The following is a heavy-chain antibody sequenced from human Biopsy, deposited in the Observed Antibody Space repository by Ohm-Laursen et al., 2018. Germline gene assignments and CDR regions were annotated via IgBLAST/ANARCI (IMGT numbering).Heavy chain of an antibody. V-gene: IGHV1-2*02. CDR1: GYTFTEYY. CDR2: VNPNSGAT. CDR3: ARDRMTDVFGGPTRTDVFDS. J-gene: IGHJ4*02. D-gene: IGHD3-10*01. Sequence: GASVKVSCKASGYTFTEYYIHWVRQSPGQGLEWMGWVNPNSGATNSAEKFRGRVTLTRDTSISAVYIELRRLKSDDAAVYFCARDRMTDVFGGPTRTDVFDSWGQGTPVTVSS.